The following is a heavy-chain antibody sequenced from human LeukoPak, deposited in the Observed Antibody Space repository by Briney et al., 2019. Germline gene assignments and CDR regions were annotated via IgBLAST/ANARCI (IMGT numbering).Heavy chain of an antibody. J-gene: IGHJ5*02. Sequence: GASVKVSCKASGGTFSSYAISWVRQAPGQGLEWMGGIIPIFGTANYAQKFQGRVTITADKSPSTAYMELSSLRSEDTAVYYCARVHPPIVPAASFDPWGQGTLVTVSS. V-gene: IGHV1-69*06. CDR3: ARVHPPIVPAASFDP. CDR2: IIPIFGTA. D-gene: IGHD2-2*01. CDR1: GGTFSSYA.